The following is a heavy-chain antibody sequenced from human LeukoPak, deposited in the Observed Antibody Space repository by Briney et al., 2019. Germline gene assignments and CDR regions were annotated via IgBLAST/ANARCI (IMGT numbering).Heavy chain of an antibody. V-gene: IGHV3-48*04. D-gene: IGHD2-21*01. CDR3: ASRPPHGDFLVFDY. CDR2: ISRSSSTI. J-gene: IGHJ4*02. Sequence: GGSLRLSCAASGFTFSSYSMNWVCQAPGKGLEWVSYISRSSSTIYYADSVKGRFTISRDNAKNSLYLQMNSLRAEDTAVYYCASRPPHGDFLVFDYWGQGTLVTVSS. CDR1: GFTFSSYS.